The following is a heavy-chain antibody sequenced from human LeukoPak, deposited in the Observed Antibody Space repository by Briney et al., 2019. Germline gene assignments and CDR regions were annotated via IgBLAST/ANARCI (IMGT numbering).Heavy chain of an antibody. CDR2: ISWNSGSI. V-gene: IGHV3-9*01. CDR3: AKDYYYGSGSTVLGYYFDY. D-gene: IGHD3-10*01. J-gene: IGHJ4*02. Sequence: PGGSLRLSCAASGFTFDDYAMHWVRQGRGRRLERVSGISWNSGSIGYADSVKGRFTISRDNAKNSLYLQMNSLRAEDTALYYCAKDYYYGSGSTVLGYYFDYWGQGTLVTVSS. CDR1: GFTFDDYA.